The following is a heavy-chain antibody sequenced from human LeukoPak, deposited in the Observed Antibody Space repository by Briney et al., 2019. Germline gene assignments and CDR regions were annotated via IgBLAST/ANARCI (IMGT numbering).Heavy chain of an antibody. Sequence: GGSLRLSCAASGFTFSSYWMHWVRQAPGKGLVWVSRIKSDGRTNYADSVKGRFTISRDNAKNTVSLQMNSLRAEDTGVYYCARAPSQIGGYYPEYFRHWGQGTLVSVSS. V-gene: IGHV3-74*01. J-gene: IGHJ1*01. CDR1: GFTFSSYW. D-gene: IGHD3-22*01. CDR3: ARAPSQIGGYYPEYFRH. CDR2: IKSDGRT.